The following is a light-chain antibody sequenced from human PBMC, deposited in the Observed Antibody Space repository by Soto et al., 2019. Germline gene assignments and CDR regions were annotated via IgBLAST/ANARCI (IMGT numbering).Light chain of an antibody. J-gene: IGKJ3*01. CDR1: QSISSY. CDR3: QQYGSSPFT. V-gene: IGKV3-20*01. Sequence: EIAFTESPASLALSPGERANLSCRASQSISSYLAWYQQKPGQAPRLLIYDASDRATGIPDRFSGSGSGTDSTLTISRLEPEDFAVYYCQQYGSSPFTFGPGTKVDIK. CDR2: DAS.